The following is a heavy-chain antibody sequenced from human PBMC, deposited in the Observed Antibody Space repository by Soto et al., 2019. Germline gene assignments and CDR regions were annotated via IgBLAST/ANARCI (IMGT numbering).Heavy chain of an antibody. CDR2: INPNSGGT. Sequence: GASVKVSCKASGYTFTGYYMHWVRQAPGQGLEWMGWINPNSGGTNYAQKFQGRVTMTRDTSISTAYMELSRLRSDDTAVYYCARELESQLWDWNDFRSSGYYRMDVWGQGTTVTVSS. CDR3: ARELESQLWDWNDFRSSGYYRMDV. J-gene: IGHJ6*02. D-gene: IGHD1-1*01. CDR1: GYTFTGYY. V-gene: IGHV1-2*02.